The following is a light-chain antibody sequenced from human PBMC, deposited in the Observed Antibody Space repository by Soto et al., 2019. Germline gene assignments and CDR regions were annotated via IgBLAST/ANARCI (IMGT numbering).Light chain of an antibody. Sequence: QSVLAQPPSASGTPGQRVTISCSGSSSNIGSNFVYWYQQFPGTALKLLIYRNNQRPSAVPDQFSGSKSGTSASLAISAPPSGDKADYYCAAWDDSLSGWVFGGGTKLTVL. J-gene: IGLJ3*02. CDR1: SSNIGSNF. CDR2: RNN. V-gene: IGLV1-47*01. CDR3: AAWDDSLSGWV.